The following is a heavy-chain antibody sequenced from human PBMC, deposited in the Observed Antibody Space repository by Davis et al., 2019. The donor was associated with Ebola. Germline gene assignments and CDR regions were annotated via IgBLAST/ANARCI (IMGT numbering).Heavy chain of an antibody. J-gene: IGHJ6*02. CDR3: ARSRDLYGMDV. Sequence: MPSETLSLTCIVSGGSISSYYWSWIRQPPGKGLEWIGYIYYSGSTYYNPSLKSRVTISVDTSKNQFSLKLSSVTAADTAVYYCARSRDLYGMDVWGQGTTVTVSS. CDR1: GGSISSYY. V-gene: IGHV4-59*08. CDR2: IYYSGST.